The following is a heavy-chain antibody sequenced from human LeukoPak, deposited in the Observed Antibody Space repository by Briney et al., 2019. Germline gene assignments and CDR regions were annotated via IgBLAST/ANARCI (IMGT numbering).Heavy chain of an antibody. V-gene: IGHV3-7*01. CDR3: TRDIVYLQLEY. CDR1: GFAFANYW. CDR2: IGKDGSEQ. Sequence: GGSLRLSCAASGFAFANYWMVWVRQAPGKGLEWVAFIGKDGSEQAYADSVKGRFTISRDNARNSLYLQMSSLRVEDTATYYCTRDIVYLQLEYWGQGALVSVSS. J-gene: IGHJ4*02. D-gene: IGHD2-15*01.